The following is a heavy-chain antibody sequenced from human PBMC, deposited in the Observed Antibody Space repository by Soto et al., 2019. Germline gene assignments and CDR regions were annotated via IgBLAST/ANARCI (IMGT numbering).Heavy chain of an antibody. CDR1: SGSISSSNW. CDR3: ARAGCSGGTCYFDY. D-gene: IGHD2-15*01. CDR2: FYHSGST. J-gene: IGHJ4*02. V-gene: IGHV4-4*02. Sequence: QVQLQESGPGLVKPSGTLSLTCAVSSGSISSSNWWSWVRQPPGKGREWIGEFYHSGSTNYNPSLKSRVTISVDKSKNQFSLKLSSVTAADTAVYYCARAGCSGGTCYFDYWGQGTLVTVSS.